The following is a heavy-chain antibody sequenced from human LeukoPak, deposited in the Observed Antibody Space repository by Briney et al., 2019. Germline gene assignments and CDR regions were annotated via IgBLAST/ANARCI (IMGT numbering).Heavy chain of an antibody. CDR3: AKDAQPSIVGGTQYFDY. CDR2: ISGSGGST. J-gene: IGHJ4*02. CDR1: GFTFSSYA. Sequence: GGSLRLSCAASGFTFSSYAMNWVRQAPGKGLEWVSAISGSGGSTYYADSVKGRFTISRDNSKNTLYLQMNSLRAEDTAVYYCAKDAQPSIVGGTQYFDYWGQGTLVTVSS. D-gene: IGHD1-26*01. V-gene: IGHV3-23*01.